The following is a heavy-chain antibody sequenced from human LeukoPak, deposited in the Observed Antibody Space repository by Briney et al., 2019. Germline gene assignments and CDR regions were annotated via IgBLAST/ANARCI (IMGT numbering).Heavy chain of an antibody. Sequence: PSETLSLTCTVSGGSISSSSYYWGWIRQPPGKGLEWIGSIYYSGSTYYNPSLKSRVTISVDTSKNQFSLKLSSVTAADTAVYYCVKGRWQQTYGAFDIWGQGTMVTVSS. CDR2: IYYSGST. J-gene: IGHJ3*02. CDR1: GGSISSSSYY. CDR3: VKGRWQQTYGAFDI. D-gene: IGHD5-24*01. V-gene: IGHV4-39*01.